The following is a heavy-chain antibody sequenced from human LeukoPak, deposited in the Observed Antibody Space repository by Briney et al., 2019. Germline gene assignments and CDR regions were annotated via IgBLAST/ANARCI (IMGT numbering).Heavy chain of an antibody. V-gene: IGHV4-39*07. CDR2: IHYSGST. Sequence: PSETLSLTCTVSGGSISSSSYYWAWIRQPPGKGLEWIGSIHYSGSTYYNPSLQSRVTISIDTSKNQFSLKLRFVTAADTAVYYCARDSDIVVVVAATSSNWFDPWGQGTLVTVSS. CDR3: ARDSDIVVVVAATSSNWFDP. J-gene: IGHJ5*02. D-gene: IGHD2-15*01. CDR1: GGSISSSSYY.